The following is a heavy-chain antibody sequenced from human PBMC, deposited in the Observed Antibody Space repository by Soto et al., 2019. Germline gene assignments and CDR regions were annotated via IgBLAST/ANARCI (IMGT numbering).Heavy chain of an antibody. CDR3: ARDHKEEWLVGGWFDP. Sequence: QVHLVQSGAEVKNPGASVKVSCKASGYTFTTYGISWVRQAPGQGLEWMGWISAYSGKTNYAQRVQGRVTMTTDTSTRTAYLELRSLISDDTAVYYCARDHKEEWLVGGWFDPWGQGTLVTVSS. D-gene: IGHD6-19*01. CDR1: GYTFTTYG. V-gene: IGHV1-18*01. CDR2: ISAYSGKT. J-gene: IGHJ5*02.